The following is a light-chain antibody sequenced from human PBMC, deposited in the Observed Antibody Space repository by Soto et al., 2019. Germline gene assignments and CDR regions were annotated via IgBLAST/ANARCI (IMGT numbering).Light chain of an antibody. CDR1: QSVSSN. Sequence: EIVMTPSPATLSVSPGERATLSSRTRQSVSSNLAWYRQKPGQAPRLLIYGASTRATGIPDRFSGSGSGTEFTLTISSLQSEDFAVYYCQQYNSWPWTFGQGTKVDIK. CDR2: GAS. V-gene: IGKV3-15*01. J-gene: IGKJ1*01. CDR3: QQYNSWPWT.